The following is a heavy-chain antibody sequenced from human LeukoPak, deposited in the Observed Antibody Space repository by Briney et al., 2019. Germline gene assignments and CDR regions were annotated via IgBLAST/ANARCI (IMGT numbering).Heavy chain of an antibody. CDR3: ASLSTRITIFGVVIPPRDYYYYMDV. CDR1: GGTFSSYA. D-gene: IGHD3-3*01. J-gene: IGHJ6*03. Sequence: SVKVSCKASGGTFSSYAISWVRQAPGQGLEWMGRIIPILGIANYAQKFQGRVTITADKSTSTAYMELSSLRSGDTAVYYCASLSTRITIFGVVIPPRDYYYYMDVWGKGTTVTVSS. V-gene: IGHV1-69*04. CDR2: IIPILGIA.